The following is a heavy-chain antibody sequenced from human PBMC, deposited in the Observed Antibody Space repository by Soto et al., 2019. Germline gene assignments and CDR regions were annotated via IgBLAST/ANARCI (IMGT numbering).Heavy chain of an antibody. CDR1: GFTFSSYA. CDR2: IYSGGST. CDR3: ARGAGPYSGSYFDY. J-gene: IGHJ4*02. Sequence: GGSLRLSCAASGFTFSSYAMSWVRQAPGKGLEWVSVIYSGGSTYYADSVKGRFTISRDNSKNTLYLQMNSLRAEDTAVYYCARGAGPYSGSYFDYWGQGTLVTVSS. D-gene: IGHD1-26*01. V-gene: IGHV3-53*01.